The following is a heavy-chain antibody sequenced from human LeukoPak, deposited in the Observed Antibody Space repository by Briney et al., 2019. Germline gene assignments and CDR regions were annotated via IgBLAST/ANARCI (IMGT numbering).Heavy chain of an antibody. CDR3: ARVLNWNPWGYYYYYMDV. CDR1: GFTFSSYS. D-gene: IGHD1-1*01. Sequence: NPGGSLRLSCAASGFTFSSYSMNWVRQAPGKGLERVSSISSSSSYIYYADSVKGRFTISRDNAKNSLYLQMNSLRAEDTAVYYCARVLNWNPWGYYYYYMDVWGKGTTVTVSS. CDR2: ISSSSSYI. V-gene: IGHV3-21*01. J-gene: IGHJ6*03.